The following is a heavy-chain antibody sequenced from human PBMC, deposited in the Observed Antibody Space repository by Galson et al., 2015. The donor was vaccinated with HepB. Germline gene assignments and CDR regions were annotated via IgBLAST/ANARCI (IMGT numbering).Heavy chain of an antibody. V-gene: IGHV7-4-1*02. CDR2: INTNTGEP. Sequence: SVKVSCKASGYTLTNYAIHWVRQAPEQGLEWMGWINTNTGEPTYAQAFTGRFVFSLDTSVTTAHLQISSLKPEDTAVYYCARVTSTHNFGRSRYSFYYYGMDVWGQGTTVTVPS. J-gene: IGHJ6*02. CDR1: GYTLTNYA. D-gene: IGHD1-20*01. CDR3: ARVTSTHNFGRSRYSFYYYGMDV.